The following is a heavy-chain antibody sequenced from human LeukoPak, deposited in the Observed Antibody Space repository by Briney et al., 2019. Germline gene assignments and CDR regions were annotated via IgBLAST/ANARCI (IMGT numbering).Heavy chain of an antibody. J-gene: IGHJ4*02. CDR2: IYDSGNT. V-gene: IGHV4-59*01. CDR1: GDSISFYY. Sequence: SETLSLTCIVSGDSISFYYWSWIRQPPGKGLEWIGYIYDSGNTHYNPSLKSRVTISLDTLKNQFSLKVNSVTAADTAVYYCARLVDSSGWCYFDYWGQGTLVTVSS. D-gene: IGHD6-19*01. CDR3: ARLVDSSGWCYFDY.